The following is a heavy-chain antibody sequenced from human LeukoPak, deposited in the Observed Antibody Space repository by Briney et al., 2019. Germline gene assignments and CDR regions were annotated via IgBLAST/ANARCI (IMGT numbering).Heavy chain of an antibody. Sequence: SETLSLTCTVSGGSISSSSYYWGWIRQPPGKELEWIGSIYYSGSSYYNPSLKSRVTISVDTSKNQFSLKLSSVTAADTAVYYCARDIAAAGTSWFDPWGQGTLVTVSS. V-gene: IGHV4-39*07. CDR1: GGSISSSSYY. CDR3: ARDIAAAGTSWFDP. D-gene: IGHD6-13*01. J-gene: IGHJ5*02. CDR2: IYYSGSS.